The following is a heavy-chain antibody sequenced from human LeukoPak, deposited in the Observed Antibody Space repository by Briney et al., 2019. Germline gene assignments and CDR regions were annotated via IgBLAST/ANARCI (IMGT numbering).Heavy chain of an antibody. J-gene: IGHJ4*02. D-gene: IGHD5-24*01. CDR2: INPNSGDT. CDR3: AKDILRDGYNFFDY. CDR1: GYTFTGYY. V-gene: IGHV1-2*02. Sequence: ASVKVSFKASGYTFTGYYMHWVRQAPGQGLEWMGWINPNSGDTNYAQKFQGRVTMTRDTSITTAYMELSRLRSDDTAVYYCAKDILRDGYNFFDYWGQGTLVTVSS.